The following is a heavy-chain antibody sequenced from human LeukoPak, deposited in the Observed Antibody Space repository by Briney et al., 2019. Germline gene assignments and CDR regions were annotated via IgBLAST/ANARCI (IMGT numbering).Heavy chain of an antibody. CDR2: ISSSSSYI. J-gene: IGHJ3*02. CDR1: GFTFSSYS. CDR3: ARDYDFWSGHSEGAFDI. D-gene: IGHD3-3*01. V-gene: IGHV3-21*01. Sequence: GGSLRLSCAASGFTFSSYSMNWVRQAPGKGLEWVSSISSSSSYIYYADSVKGRFTISRDNAKNSLYLQTNSLRAEDTAVYYCARDYDFWSGHSEGAFDIWGQGTMVTVSS.